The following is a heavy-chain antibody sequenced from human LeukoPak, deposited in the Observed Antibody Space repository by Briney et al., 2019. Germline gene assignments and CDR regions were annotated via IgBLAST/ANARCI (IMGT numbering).Heavy chain of an antibody. CDR1: GGSFSGYY. J-gene: IGHJ3*02. CDR3: ARLRYFDWLHKGAFDI. Sequence: PSETLSLTCAVYGGSFSGYYWSWIRQPPGKGLEWSGEINHSGSTNYNPSLKSRVTISVDTSKNQFSLKLSSVTAADTAVYYCARLRYFDWLHKGAFDIWGQGTMVTVSS. V-gene: IGHV4-34*01. CDR2: INHSGST. D-gene: IGHD3-9*01.